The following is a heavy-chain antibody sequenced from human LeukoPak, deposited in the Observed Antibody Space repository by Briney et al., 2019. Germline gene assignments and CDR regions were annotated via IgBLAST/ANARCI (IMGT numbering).Heavy chain of an antibody. CDR3: ARPKRGLYLASGTYSYYYYMDV. Sequence: PGGSLRLSCAASGFTFSSYDMHWVRQAPGKGLEWVAVISYDGSNKYYADSMKGRFTISRDNSKNTLYLQMNSLRAEDTAVYYCARPKRGLYLASGTYSYYYYMDVWGKGTTVTVPS. CDR2: ISYDGSNK. J-gene: IGHJ6*03. D-gene: IGHD3-10*01. CDR1: GFTFSSYD. V-gene: IGHV3-30*03.